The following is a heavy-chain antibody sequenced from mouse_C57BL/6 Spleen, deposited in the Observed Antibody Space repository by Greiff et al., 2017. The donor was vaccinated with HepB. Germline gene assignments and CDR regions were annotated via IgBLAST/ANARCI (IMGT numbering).Heavy chain of an antibody. CDR2: IRSKSSNYAT. J-gene: IGHJ4*01. Sequence: EVQLVESGGGLVQPKGSLKLSCAASGFTFNTYAMHWVRQAPGKGLEWVARIRSKSSNYATYYADSVKDRFTISRDDSQSMLYLQMNNLKTEYTAMYYCVRDGVSNWDYAMDYWGQGTSVTVSS. CDR1: GFTFNTYA. V-gene: IGHV10-3*01. CDR3: VRDGVSNWDYAMDY. D-gene: IGHD4-1*02.